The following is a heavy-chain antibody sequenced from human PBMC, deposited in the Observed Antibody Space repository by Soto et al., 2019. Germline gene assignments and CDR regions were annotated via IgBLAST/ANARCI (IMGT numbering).Heavy chain of an antibody. D-gene: IGHD3-22*01. CDR2: IYPGDSDT. Sequence: GESLKISCQSSGYSFTTYWIGWVRPMPGKGLEWMGIIYPGDSDTRYSPSFQGQVTISADKSISTAYLQWSSLKASDTAMYYCARHWGSYDSSGYDYWGRGTLVTVSS. CDR1: GYSFTTYW. CDR3: ARHWGSYDSSGYDY. V-gene: IGHV5-51*01. J-gene: IGHJ4*02.